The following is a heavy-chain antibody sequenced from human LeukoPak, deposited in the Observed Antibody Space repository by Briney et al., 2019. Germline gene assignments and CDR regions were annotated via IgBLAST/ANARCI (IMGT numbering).Heavy chain of an antibody. CDR2: ISSSSSYI. D-gene: IGHD6-13*01. CDR1: GFTFSSYS. Sequence: GGSLRLSCAASGFTFSSYSMKWVRQAPGKGLEWVSSISSSSSYIYYADSVKGRFTISRDNAKNSLYLQMNSLRAEDTAVYYCARNWDLLPAAGTDYFDYWGQGTLVTVSS. CDR3: ARNWDLLPAAGTDYFDY. J-gene: IGHJ4*02. V-gene: IGHV3-21*01.